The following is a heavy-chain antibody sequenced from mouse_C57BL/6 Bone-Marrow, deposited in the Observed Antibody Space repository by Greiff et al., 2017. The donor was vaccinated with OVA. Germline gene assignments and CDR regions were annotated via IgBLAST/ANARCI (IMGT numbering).Heavy chain of an antibody. V-gene: IGHV1-84*01. D-gene: IGHD4-1*01. CDR2: IYPGSGNT. CDR1: GYTFTDYY. J-gene: IGHJ2*01. Sequence: QVQLKESGPELVKPGASVKISCTASGYTFTDYYINWAKQRPGQGLEWIGWIYPGSGNTKYNEKFKGKATLTVDTSSSTAYMQLSSLTSEDSAVYFGASGDWDYFDYWGQGTTLTVSA. CDR3: ASGDWDYFDY.